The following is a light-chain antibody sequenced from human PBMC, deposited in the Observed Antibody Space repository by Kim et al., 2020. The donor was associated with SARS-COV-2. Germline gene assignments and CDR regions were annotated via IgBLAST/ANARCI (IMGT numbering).Light chain of an antibody. CDR2: GNS. CDR1: NSKIGAGYD. Sequence: TISCTGSNSKIGAGYDVNDVNLYQQLPGTAPKLLIYGNSNRPSGVPDRFSGSKSGTSASLAITGLQAEDEADYYCQSYDSSLSGSVFGGGTQLTVL. V-gene: IGLV1-40*01. J-gene: IGLJ2*01. CDR3: QSYDSSLSGSV.